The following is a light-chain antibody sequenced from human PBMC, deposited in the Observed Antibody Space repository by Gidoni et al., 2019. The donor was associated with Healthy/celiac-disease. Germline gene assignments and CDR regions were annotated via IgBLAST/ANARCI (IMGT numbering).Light chain of an antibody. V-gene: IGKV3-15*01. CDR3: QQYNNWPLHLT. J-gene: IGKJ4*01. CDR2: GAS. CDR1: QSVSSN. Sequence: EIVMTQSPATLSVSPGERATLPCRASQSVSSNLAWYQQKPGQAPRLLIYGASTRATGIPARFSGSGSGTEFTLTISSLQSEDFAVYYCQQYNNWPLHLTFGGGTKVEIK.